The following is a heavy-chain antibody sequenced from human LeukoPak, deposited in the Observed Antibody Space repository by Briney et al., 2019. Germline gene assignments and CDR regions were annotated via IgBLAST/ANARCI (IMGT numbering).Heavy chain of an antibody. CDR2: ISSSSYI. Sequence: GGSLRLSRAASGFTFSSYSMNWVRQAPGKGLEWVSSISSSSYIYYADSVKGRFTISRDNAKNSLYLQMNSLRAEDTAVYYCARVGYYDSSGYRAFDIWGQGTMVTVSS. CDR3: ARVGYYDSSGYRAFDI. D-gene: IGHD3-22*01. V-gene: IGHV3-21*01. CDR1: GFTFSSYS. J-gene: IGHJ3*02.